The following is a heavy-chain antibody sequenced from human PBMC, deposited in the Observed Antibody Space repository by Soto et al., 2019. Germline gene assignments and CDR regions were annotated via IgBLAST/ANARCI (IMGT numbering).Heavy chain of an antibody. CDR3: ARARITMVREVIKYNMDV. CDR2: IYNSGST. J-gene: IGHJ6*02. V-gene: IGHV4-59*01. Sequence: SETLSLTCTVSGGSISGYYWSWIRRPPGKGLEWIGYIYNSGSTHSNPSLQSRVTISVDTSKNQFSLKLSSVTAADTGIYYCARARITMVREVIKYNMDVGGQGTTVTGS. D-gene: IGHD3-10*01. CDR1: GGSISGYY.